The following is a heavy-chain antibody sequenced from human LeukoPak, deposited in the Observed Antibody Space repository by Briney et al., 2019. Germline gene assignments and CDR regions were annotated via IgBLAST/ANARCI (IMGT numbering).Heavy chain of an antibody. J-gene: IGHJ4*02. D-gene: IGHD4-17*01. CDR2: INHSGST. CDR1: GGSISSSSYY. Sequence: PSETLSLTCTVSGGSISSSSYYWSWIRQPPGKGLEWIGEINHSGSTNYNPSLKSRVTISVDTSKNQFSLKLSSVTAADTAVYYCARHRLTFYGDSVAVDYWGQGTLVTVSS. V-gene: IGHV4-39*01. CDR3: ARHRLTFYGDSVAVDY.